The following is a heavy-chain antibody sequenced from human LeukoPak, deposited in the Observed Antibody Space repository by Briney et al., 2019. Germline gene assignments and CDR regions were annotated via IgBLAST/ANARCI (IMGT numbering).Heavy chain of an antibody. CDR2: IYTSGST. J-gene: IGHJ4*02. Sequence: SETLSLTCTVSGGSICSYYWSWIRQPPGKGLEWIGYIYTSGSTNYNPSLKSRVTISVDTSKNQFSLKLSSVTAADTAVYYCARSGRAAAGDYWGQGTLVTVSS. CDR3: ARSGRAAAGDY. D-gene: IGHD6-13*01. CDR1: GGSICSYY. V-gene: IGHV4-4*09.